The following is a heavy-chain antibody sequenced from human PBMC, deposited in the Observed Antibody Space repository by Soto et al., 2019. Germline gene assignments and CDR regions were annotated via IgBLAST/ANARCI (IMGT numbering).Heavy chain of an antibody. CDR1: GFTFSSYA. CDR2: ISYDGSIK. D-gene: IGHD2-2*03. J-gene: IGHJ6*02. CDR3: ARGGYCSSSSCYRYGKDV. Sequence: GGSLSPSCAASGFTFSSYAMHWVRQAPGKGLEWVAVISYDGSIKYYADSVKGRFTISRDNSKNTLYLQMNSLRAEDTAVYYCARGGYCSSSSCYRYGKDVWGQGT. V-gene: IGHV3-30-3*01.